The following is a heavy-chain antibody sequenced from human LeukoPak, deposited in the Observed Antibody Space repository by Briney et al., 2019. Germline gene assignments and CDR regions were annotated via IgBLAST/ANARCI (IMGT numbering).Heavy chain of an antibody. CDR1: GYTFTDYY. V-gene: IGHV1-2*04. CDR3: ARDPRSYDSSGYYGGWFDP. D-gene: IGHD3-22*01. CDR2: INPNSGGT. J-gene: IGHJ5*02. Sequence: GASVKVSCKASGYTFTDYYIHWVRQAPGQGLEWMGWINPNSGGTNYAQKFQGWVTMTRDTSISTAYMELSRLRSDDTAVYYCARDPRSYDSSGYYGGWFDPWGQGTLVTVSS.